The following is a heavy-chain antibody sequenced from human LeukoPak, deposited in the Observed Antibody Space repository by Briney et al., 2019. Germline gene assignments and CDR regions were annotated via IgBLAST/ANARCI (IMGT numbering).Heavy chain of an antibody. V-gene: IGHV3-74*01. J-gene: IGHJ5*02. D-gene: IGHD3-3*01. CDR1: GFTFSSSA. CDR2: INTDGSST. CDR3: ASLPRIGVGGEPQLDP. Sequence: GGSLRLSCAASGFTFSSSAMHWVRQAPGKGLVWVSRINTDGSSTSYADSVKGRFTISRDNAKNTLYLQMNSLRAEDTAVYYCASLPRIGVGGEPQLDPWGQGTLVTVSS.